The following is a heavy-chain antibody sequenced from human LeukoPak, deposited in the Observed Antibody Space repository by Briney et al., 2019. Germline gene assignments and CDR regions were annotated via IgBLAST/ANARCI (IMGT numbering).Heavy chain of an antibody. V-gene: IGHV3-23*01. CDR2: LSGSAGGT. Sequence: PGGSLRLSCGVSGITLSNYGMSWVRQAPGKGLEWVAGLSGSAGGTNYADSVKGRFTISRDNSKNTLFLQMDRLRAEDTAVYFCAKRGVVVRVFLVGFHKEPYYFDSWGQGAQVTVSS. CDR1: GITLSNYG. J-gene: IGHJ4*02. CDR3: AKRGVVVRVFLVGFHKEPYYFDS. D-gene: IGHD3-16*02.